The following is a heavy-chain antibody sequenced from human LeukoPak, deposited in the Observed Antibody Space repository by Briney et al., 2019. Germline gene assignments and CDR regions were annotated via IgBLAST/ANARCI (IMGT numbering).Heavy chain of an antibody. CDR3: SRSGGWSADFYSYYYMDV. V-gene: IGHV1-69*13. J-gene: IGHJ6*03. D-gene: IGHD6-19*01. CDR1: GATFSSYA. Sequence: ASVKVSCKASGATFSSYAISWVRQAPGQGLEWMGTIIPTFGTADYAEKFQDRVKMPADESTTPVYMELSSLRYEDTAVYFCSRSGGWSADFYSYYYMDVWGKGSTVAVSS. CDR2: IIPTFGTA.